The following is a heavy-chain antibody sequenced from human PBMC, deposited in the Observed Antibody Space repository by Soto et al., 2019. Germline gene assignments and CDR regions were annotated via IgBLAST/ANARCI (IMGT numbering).Heavy chain of an antibody. CDR2: ISGSGTGT. CDR1: GFTFSRYA. V-gene: IGHV3-23*01. J-gene: IGHJ4*02. CDR3: ARSLSALFSLGDFNY. Sequence: EVHLLESGGGLVQPGGCLRLFCAASGFTFSRYALNWVRQAPGKGLEWVAGISGSGTGTHYAPSVKGRFIISSDSSKNTFYLRMNSLRAEDTAMYYCARSLSALFSLGDFNYWGQGALVTVSS. D-gene: IGHD2-21*01.